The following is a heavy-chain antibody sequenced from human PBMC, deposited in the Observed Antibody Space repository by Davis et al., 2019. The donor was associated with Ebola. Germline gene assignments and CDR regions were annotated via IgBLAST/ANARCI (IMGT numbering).Heavy chain of an antibody. Sequence: SVKVSCKASGGTFSSYAISWVRQAPGQGLEWMGGIIPIFGTANYAQKFQGRVTITADESTSTAYMELSSLRSEDTAVYYCANTYYDFWSGYSTDYYGMDVWGQGTTVTVSS. CDR3: ANTYYDFWSGYSTDYYGMDV. D-gene: IGHD3-3*01. V-gene: IGHV1-69*13. J-gene: IGHJ6*02. CDR1: GGTFSSYA. CDR2: IIPIFGTA.